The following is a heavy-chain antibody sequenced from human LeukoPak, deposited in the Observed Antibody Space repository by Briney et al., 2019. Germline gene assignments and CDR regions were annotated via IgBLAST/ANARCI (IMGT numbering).Heavy chain of an antibody. CDR2: IRSEENKI. D-gene: IGHD1-26*01. J-gene: IGHJ3*01. V-gene: IGHV3-30*02. Sequence: PGGSLRLSCEASGFTFSDFGLHWVRQAPGKGLEWVAFIRSEENKIYYLASVRGGFTISRDNSKNTLFLQMSSLRHEDTAVYYCARGAGTYYGTDTFDLWGQGTMVTVSS. CDR1: GFTFSDFG. CDR3: ARGAGTYYGTDTFDL.